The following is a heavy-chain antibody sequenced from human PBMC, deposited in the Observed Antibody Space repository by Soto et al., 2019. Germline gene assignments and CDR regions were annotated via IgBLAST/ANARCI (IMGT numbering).Heavy chain of an antibody. J-gene: IGHJ6*02. CDR3: ARSDLDTARVTRYYGMDV. CDR1: GGTFSSYA. V-gene: IGHV1-69*01. Sequence: QVQLVQSGAEVKKPGSSVKVSCKASGGTFSSYAISWVRQAPGQGLEWMGGIIPILGTANYAQKFQGRVTITADESTSAAYMERSSLRSEDTAVYYCARSDLDTARVTRYYGMDVWGQGTTVTVS. D-gene: IGHD5-18*01. CDR2: IIPILGTA.